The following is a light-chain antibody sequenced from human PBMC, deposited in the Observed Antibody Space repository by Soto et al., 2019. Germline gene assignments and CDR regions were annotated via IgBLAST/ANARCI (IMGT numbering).Light chain of an antibody. CDR3: QQYGNSPPWT. V-gene: IGKV3-20*01. Sequence: EIILTQSPATLSLSPGERATLSCRASQSVSSYLAWYQHKPGQAPRLLIYDASTRAAGIPDRFTGSGSGTDFTLTISRLEPEDLAVYYCQQYGNSPPWTFGQGTKVEIK. J-gene: IGKJ1*01. CDR2: DAS. CDR1: QSVSSY.